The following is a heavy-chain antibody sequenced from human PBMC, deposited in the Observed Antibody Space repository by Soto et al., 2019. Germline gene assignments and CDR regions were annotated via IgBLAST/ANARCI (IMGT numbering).Heavy chain of an antibody. V-gene: IGHV4-38-2*01. CDR1: GYSISRGYY. D-gene: IGHD4-17*01. CDR2: FYHSGRT. J-gene: IGHJ4*02. Sequence: PSETLSLTCVVSGYSISRGYYWGWIRQPPGKGPEWIGSFYHSGRTYYNPSLKSRVTISVDTSKNQLSLNLSSVTAADTAVYYCAGDYGTVQNYSDFWGQGTLVTVSS. CDR3: AGDYGTVQNYSDF.